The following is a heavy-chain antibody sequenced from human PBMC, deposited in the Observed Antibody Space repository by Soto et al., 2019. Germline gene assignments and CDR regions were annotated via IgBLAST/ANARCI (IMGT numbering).Heavy chain of an antibody. CDR1: GFTFTRYS. Sequence: GGSLRLSCAASGFTFTRYSMNWVRQAPGKGLEWVSSISSTTNYIYYADSMKGRFTVSRDNAKNSVYLEMNSLSAEDTAVYYCARESEDLTSNFDYWGQGTLVTVPQ. V-gene: IGHV3-21*01. J-gene: IGHJ4*02. CDR3: ARESEDLTSNFDY. CDR2: ISSTTNYI.